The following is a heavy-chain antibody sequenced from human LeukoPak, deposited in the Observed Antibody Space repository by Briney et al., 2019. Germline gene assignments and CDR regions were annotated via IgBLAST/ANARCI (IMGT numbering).Heavy chain of an antibody. CDR3: ARDGGSHYFDF. V-gene: IGHV3-21*04. D-gene: IGHD3-16*01. J-gene: IGHJ4*02. CDR1: GFTFSTYS. Sequence: GGSLRLSCAASGFTFSTYSMNWVRQAPGKGLEWVSSISWGGSNIYYADSVKGRFTISGDNAKNSLYLQMNSLRAEDTAVYYCARDGGSHYFDFWDQGTLVSVSS. CDR2: ISWGGSNI.